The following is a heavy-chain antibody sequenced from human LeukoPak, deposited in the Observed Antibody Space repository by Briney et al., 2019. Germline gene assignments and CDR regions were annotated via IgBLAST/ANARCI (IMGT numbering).Heavy chain of an antibody. J-gene: IGHJ4*02. D-gene: IGHD6-19*01. CDR1: GGSISIFY. V-gene: IGHV4-59*01. CDR3: ARIDAVAATPTSFDY. CDR2: IYYSGTT. Sequence: SETLSLTCTVSGGSISIFYWSWIRQPPGKGLEWIGDIYYSGTTNYNPSLKSRLTISLDTSKNQFSLGLTSVTAADTAVYYCARIDAVAATPTSFDYWGQGTLVTVSS.